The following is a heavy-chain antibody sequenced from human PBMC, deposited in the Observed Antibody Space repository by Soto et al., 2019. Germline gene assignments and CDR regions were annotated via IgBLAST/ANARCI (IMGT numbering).Heavy chain of an antibody. V-gene: IGHV3-23*01. D-gene: IGHD2-2*02. J-gene: IGHJ4*02. CDR3: AKGTVPAAIRRDYFDY. Sequence: GGSLRLSCAASGFTFSTYAMSWVRQAPGKGLEWVSAISGSGDSTYYADSVKGRFTITRNNSKNPLYLQMNSLRAEDTAVYYCAKGTVPAAIRRDYFDYWGQGTLVTVSS. CDR2: ISGSGDST. CDR1: GFTFSTYA.